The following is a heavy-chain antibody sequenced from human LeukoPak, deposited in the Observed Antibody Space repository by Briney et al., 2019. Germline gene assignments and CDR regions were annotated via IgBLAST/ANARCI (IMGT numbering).Heavy chain of an antibody. CDR3: ARRSGVRGSGYYFDY. Sequence: GESLKISCTGSGYSFTNYWMGWVRQVPGKGLEWMGIINPGDSDTRYRPSFQAQVTISVDNSITSPYLQLNSLQAPDTAMYYCARRSGVRGSGYYFDYWGQGTLVTVSS. J-gene: IGHJ4*02. CDR1: GYSFTNYW. D-gene: IGHD3-22*01. V-gene: IGHV5-51*01. CDR2: INPGDSDT.